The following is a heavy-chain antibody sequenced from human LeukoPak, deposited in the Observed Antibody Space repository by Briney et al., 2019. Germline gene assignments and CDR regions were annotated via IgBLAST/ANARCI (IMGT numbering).Heavy chain of an antibody. CDR1: GFTVSSNY. V-gene: IGHV3-53*01. Sequence: GGSLRLSCAASGFTVSSNYMGWVRQAPGKGLEWVSVIYSGGSTYYADSVKGRFTISRDNSKNTLYLQMNSLRAEDTAVYYCARENSGSYPYYYYGMDVWGQGTTVTVSS. CDR3: ARENSGSYPYYYYGMDV. CDR2: IYSGGST. D-gene: IGHD1-26*01. J-gene: IGHJ6*02.